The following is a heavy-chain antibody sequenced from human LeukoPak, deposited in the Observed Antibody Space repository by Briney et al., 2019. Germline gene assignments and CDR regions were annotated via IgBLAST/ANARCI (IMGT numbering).Heavy chain of an antibody. D-gene: IGHD6-19*01. CDR1: GYTFTSYG. Sequence: ASVKVSCKACGYTFTSYGISWVRQAPGQGLEWMGWISAYNGNTNYAQKLQGRVTMTTDTSTSTAYMELRSLRSDDTAVYYCARWRAVAGRSPYDFDYWGQGTLVTVSS. CDR2: ISAYNGNT. V-gene: IGHV1-18*01. J-gene: IGHJ4*02. CDR3: ARWRAVAGRSPYDFDY.